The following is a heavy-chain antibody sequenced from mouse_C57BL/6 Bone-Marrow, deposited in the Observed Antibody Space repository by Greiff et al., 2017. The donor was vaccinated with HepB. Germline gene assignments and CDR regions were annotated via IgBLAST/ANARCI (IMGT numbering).Heavy chain of an antibody. Sequence: QVQLQQSGAELAKPGASVKLSCKASGYTFTSYWMHWVKQRPGQGLEWIGYINPSSGYTKYNQKFKDKATLTADKSSRTAYMQLSSLTYEDSAVYVCAQRLRMDYWGQGTTLTVSS. D-gene: IGHD2-4*01. J-gene: IGHJ2*01. CDR3: AQRLRMDY. CDR1: GYTFTSYW. V-gene: IGHV1-7*01. CDR2: INPSSGYT.